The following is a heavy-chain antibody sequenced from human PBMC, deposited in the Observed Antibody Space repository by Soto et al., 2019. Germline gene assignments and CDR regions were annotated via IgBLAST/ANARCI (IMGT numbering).Heavy chain of an antibody. D-gene: IGHD3-16*01. CDR1: GFTFSSYA. CDR3: AKNLIGWFDP. Sequence: PGGSLRLSCVASGFTFSSYAMGWVRQAPGKGLEWVSVIGSSGGDTYYADSVKGRFTVSRDNSKNTLFLQMSSLRAEDTAIYYCAKNLIGWFDPWGQGTLVTVSS. V-gene: IGHV3-23*01. J-gene: IGHJ5*02. CDR2: IGSSGGDT.